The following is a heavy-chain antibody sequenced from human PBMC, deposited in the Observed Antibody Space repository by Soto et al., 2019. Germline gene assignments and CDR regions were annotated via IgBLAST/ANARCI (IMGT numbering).Heavy chain of an antibody. V-gene: IGHV1-18*01. J-gene: IGHJ4*02. CDR3: ARELSGSYWDYYFDY. CDR1: CYTFTSYG. Sequence: ASVKVSCKASCYTFTSYGISWVRHAPGQGLEWMGWISAYNGNINYAQKLQGRVTMTTDTSTSTAYMELRSLRSDDTAVYYCARELSGSYWDYYFDYWGQGTLVTVSS. D-gene: IGHD1-26*01. CDR2: ISAYNGNI.